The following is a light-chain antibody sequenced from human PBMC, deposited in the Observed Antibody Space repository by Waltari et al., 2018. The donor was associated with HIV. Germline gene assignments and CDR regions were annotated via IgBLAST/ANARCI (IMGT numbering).Light chain of an antibody. CDR1: NSDVGSYNY. J-gene: IGLJ1*01. Sequence: QSALTQPRSVSGSLGQSVTISCTGTNSDVGSYNYVSWFQQHPGKAPKLMIYDVSKRPSGVPDRVSGSKSGNTASLTISGLQDEDEADYYCCSYAGSIPFVFGSGTKLTVL. CDR2: DVS. CDR3: CSYAGSIPFV. V-gene: IGLV2-11*01.